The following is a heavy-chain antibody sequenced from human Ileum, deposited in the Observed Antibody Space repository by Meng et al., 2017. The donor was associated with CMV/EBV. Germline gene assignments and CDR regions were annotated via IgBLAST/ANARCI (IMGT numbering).Heavy chain of an antibody. CDR2: ITRTDAGGPT. Sequence: GASLKISCSVSGTTFSNLWMYWVRPAPGRELEWVGRITRTDAGGPTDYAPPVKGRFIISRDDSKNTLYLQMNYLKTEDTGLYYCFTDVPLSWGALDDWGQGTLVTVSS. CDR1: GTTFSNLW. D-gene: IGHD1-1*01. J-gene: IGHJ4*02. CDR3: FTDVPLSWGALDD. V-gene: IGHV3-15*01.